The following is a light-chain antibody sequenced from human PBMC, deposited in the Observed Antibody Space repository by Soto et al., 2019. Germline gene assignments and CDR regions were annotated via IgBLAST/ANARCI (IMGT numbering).Light chain of an antibody. Sequence: EIVLTQSPGTLSLSPGERATLSCRASQSVTSSYLAWYQQKPGQAPRLLIYSASSRATGIPDRFSGSGSGTDFTLTISRLEPEDFTVYFCQHYGTSSTFGQGTRLEIK. V-gene: IGKV3-20*01. CDR3: QHYGTSST. J-gene: IGKJ5*01. CDR2: SAS. CDR1: QSVTSSY.